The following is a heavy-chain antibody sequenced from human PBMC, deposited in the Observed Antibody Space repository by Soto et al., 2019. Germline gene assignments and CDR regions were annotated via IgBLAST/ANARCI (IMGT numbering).Heavy chain of an antibody. CDR3: ARDYCSGGSCYSDYFYCLDV. J-gene: IGHJ6*02. V-gene: IGHV1-18*01. D-gene: IGHD2-15*01. CDR1: GYTFTSYG. CDR2: ISAYNGNT. Sequence: ASVKVSCKASGYTFTSYGISWVRQAPGQGLEWMGWISAYNGNTNYAQKLQGRVTMTTDTSTSTAYMELRSLRSDDTAVYYCARDYCSGGSCYSDYFYCLDVWGHVTTFTVSS.